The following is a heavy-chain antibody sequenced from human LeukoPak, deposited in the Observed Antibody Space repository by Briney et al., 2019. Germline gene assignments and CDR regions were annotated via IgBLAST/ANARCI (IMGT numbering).Heavy chain of an antibody. D-gene: IGHD6-13*01. CDR2: ISHSGST. V-gene: IGHV4-30-2*01. J-gene: IGHJ4*02. Sequence: SQTLSLTCTVSDDSISNSAYYWAWIRQPPGKGLEWIGYISHSGSTYYNPSLKSRVTISVDTSKNQFSLKLSSVTAADTAAYYCARDGDSSSWYKHIDYWGQGTLVTVSS. CDR3: ARDGDSSSWYKHIDY. CDR1: DDSISNSAYY.